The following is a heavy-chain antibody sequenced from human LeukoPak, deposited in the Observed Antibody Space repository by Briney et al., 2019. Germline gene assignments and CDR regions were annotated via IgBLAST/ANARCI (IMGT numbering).Heavy chain of an antibody. D-gene: IGHD3-9*01. Sequence: ASVKVSCKASGGTFSSYAISWVRQAPGQGLEWMGGIIPIFGTANYAQKFQGRVTITADESTSTAYMELSSLRSEDTAVYYCARAHLYYDILYWFDPWGQGTLVTVSS. CDR2: IIPIFGTA. CDR3: ARAHLYYDILYWFDP. V-gene: IGHV1-69*13. CDR1: GGTFSSYA. J-gene: IGHJ5*02.